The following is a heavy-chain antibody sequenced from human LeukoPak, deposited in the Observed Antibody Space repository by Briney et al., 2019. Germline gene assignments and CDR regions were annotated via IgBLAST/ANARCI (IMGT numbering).Heavy chain of an antibody. CDR1: GGSTTTNDYY. CDR2: IYYSGST. J-gene: IGHJ6*03. Sequence: SVTLSLTCTVSGGSTTTNDYYWGWIRQPPGKGLEWIGTIYYSGSTYFNPSLKSRVTIPVDTSKNQFSLKLSSVTAADTAVYYCARWDCSGGSCYRYYYYYIDVWGKGTTVTVSS. V-gene: IGHV4-39*01. D-gene: IGHD2-15*01. CDR3: ARWDCSGGSCYRYYYYYIDV.